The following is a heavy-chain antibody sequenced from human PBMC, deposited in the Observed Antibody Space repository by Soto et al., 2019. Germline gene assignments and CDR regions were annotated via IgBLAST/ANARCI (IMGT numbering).Heavy chain of an antibody. CDR1: GGSISSGGYS. D-gene: IGHD2-8*02. J-gene: IGHJ4*02. CDR2: IYHSGST. Sequence: SETLSLTCAVAGGSISSGGYSWSWIRQPPGKGLEWIGYIYHSGSTYYNPSLKSRVTISVDTSKNQFSLKLTSVTAADTAVYYCARDKITGLFDYWGQGTLVTVSS. CDR3: ARDKITGLFDY. V-gene: IGHV4-30-2*01.